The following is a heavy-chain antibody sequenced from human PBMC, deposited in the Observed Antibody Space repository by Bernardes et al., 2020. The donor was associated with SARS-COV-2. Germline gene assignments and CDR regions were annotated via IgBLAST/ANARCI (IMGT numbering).Heavy chain of an antibody. CDR3: ARGHDSSGYYPNRGGYYYGMDV. CDR2: ISSSGSTT. Sequence: GGSLRLSCAASGFSFRDSYMSWIRQAPGKGLEWVSFISSSGSTTHYAASVKGRFTISRDNTRKSLYLQVNSLRAEDTAVYYCARGHDSSGYYPNRGGYYYGMDVWGQGTTVTVSS. J-gene: IGHJ6*02. D-gene: IGHD3-22*01. V-gene: IGHV3-11*01. CDR1: GFSFRDSY.